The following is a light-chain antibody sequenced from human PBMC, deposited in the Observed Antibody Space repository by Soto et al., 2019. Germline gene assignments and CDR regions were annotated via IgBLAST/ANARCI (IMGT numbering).Light chain of an antibody. CDR3: QQSYSTPLT. CDR1: QSISSY. J-gene: IGKJ4*01. V-gene: IGKV1-39*01. Sequence: DIQMTQSPSSLSASVGDRVTITCRASQSISSYLNWYQQKPGKAPKLLIYAASSLQSGVPSRFRGRGSGTDFTLTNSSLQPEDFATYYCQQSYSTPLTFGGGTKVEIK. CDR2: AAS.